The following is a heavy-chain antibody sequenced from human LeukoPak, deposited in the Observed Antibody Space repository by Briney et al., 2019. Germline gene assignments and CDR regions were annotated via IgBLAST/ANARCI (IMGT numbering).Heavy chain of an antibody. V-gene: IGHV3-23*01. D-gene: IGHD6-19*01. CDR2: ISDSGSIT. CDR3: AKDARRTSGWYFFDY. Sequence: QSGGSLRLSCAASGFAFSSQAMGWVRQAPGKGLEWVSVISDSGSITYYADSVEGRFTISRDNSKNTLFLQMNSLRAEDTAVYYCAKDARRTSGWYFFDYWGQGTLVTVSS. J-gene: IGHJ4*02. CDR1: GFAFSSQA.